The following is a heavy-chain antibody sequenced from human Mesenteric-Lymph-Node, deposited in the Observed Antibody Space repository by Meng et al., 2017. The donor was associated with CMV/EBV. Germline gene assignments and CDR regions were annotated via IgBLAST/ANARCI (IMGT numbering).Heavy chain of an antibody. J-gene: IGHJ4*02. CDR1: GFSFNSYV. CDR2: ISYDGSNK. D-gene: IGHD2-2*01. Sequence: GESLKISCAASGFSFNSYVMYWVRQAPGKGLDWVAVISYDGSNKNYAGSVKGRFTISRDNAKNSLYLQMNSLRAEDMALYYCAKGYCSSTSCYQDYWGQGTLVTVSS. CDR3: AKGYCSSTSCYQDY. V-gene: IGHV3-30-3*01.